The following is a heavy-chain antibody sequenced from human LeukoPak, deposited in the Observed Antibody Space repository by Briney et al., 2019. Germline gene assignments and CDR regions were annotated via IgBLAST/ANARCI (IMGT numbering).Heavy chain of an antibody. V-gene: IGHV3-21*01. D-gene: IGHD5-24*01. J-gene: IGHJ4*02. CDR2: ISSSSSYI. CDR3: ARAGALGDGYNSY. CDR1: GFTFSSYS. Sequence: GGSLRLSCAASGFTFSSYSMNWVRQAPGKGLEWVSSISSSSSYIYYADSVRGRFTISRDNAKNSLYLQMNSLRAEDTAVYYCARAGALGDGYNSYWGQGTLVTVSS.